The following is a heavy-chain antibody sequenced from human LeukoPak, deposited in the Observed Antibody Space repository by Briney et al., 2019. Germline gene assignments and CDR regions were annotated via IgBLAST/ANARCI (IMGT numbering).Heavy chain of an antibody. CDR3: ARGHCSSTSCYANGYYYGMDV. CDR1: GYTFTGYY. Sequence: GASVKVSCKASGYTFTGYYMHWVRQAPGQGLEWMGWINLNSGGTNYAQKFQGRVTMTRDTSISTAYMELSRLRSDDTAVYYCARGHCSSTSCYANGYYYGMDVWGQGTTVTVSS. J-gene: IGHJ6*02. D-gene: IGHD2-2*01. V-gene: IGHV1-2*02. CDR2: INLNSGGT.